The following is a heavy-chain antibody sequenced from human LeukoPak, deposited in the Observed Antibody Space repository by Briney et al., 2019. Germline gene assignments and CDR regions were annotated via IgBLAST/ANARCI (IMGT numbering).Heavy chain of an antibody. V-gene: IGHV1-2*06. J-gene: IGHJ6*03. CDR3: ARPPREYRQPLSFDYYYYMDV. Sequence: GASVKVSCKASGGTFSSYAISWVRQAPGQGLEWMGRINPNSGGTNYAQKFQGRVTMTRDTSISTAYMELSRLRSDDTAVYCCARPPREYRQPLSFDYYYYMDVWGKGTTVTVSS. CDR2: INPNSGGT. CDR1: GGTFSSYA. D-gene: IGHD2/OR15-2a*01.